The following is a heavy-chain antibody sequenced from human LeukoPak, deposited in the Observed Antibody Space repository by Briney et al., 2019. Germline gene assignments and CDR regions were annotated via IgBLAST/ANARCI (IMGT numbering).Heavy chain of an antibody. J-gene: IGHJ2*01. CDR3: ARDPQRWQQLPHYWYLDL. Sequence: GGSLRLSCAASGFTFSSYATHWVRQAPGKGLEWAAVISYDGSNKYYADSVKGRFTISRDNSKNMVYLQMNSLRNDDTAVYHCARDPQRWQQLPHYWYLDLWGRGTLVTVSS. V-gene: IGHV3-30-3*01. D-gene: IGHD5-24*01. CDR1: GFTFSSYA. CDR2: ISYDGSNK.